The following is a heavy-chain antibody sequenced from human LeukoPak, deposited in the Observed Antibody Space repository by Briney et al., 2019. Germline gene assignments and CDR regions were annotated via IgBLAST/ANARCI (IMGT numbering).Heavy chain of an antibody. D-gene: IGHD1-7*01. CDR2: VFTSGTT. V-gene: IGHV4-4*07. CDR3: ARVICGTTDVNYYYYMDV. Sequence: SETLSLTCTVSGGSISSYSWSWIRKPAGKGLEWIGRVFTSGTTNYNPSLKSRVTMSLDTSKDQFSLKLSSVTAADTAVYYCARVICGTTDVNYYYYMDVWGKGTTFTVSS. CDR1: GGSISSYS. J-gene: IGHJ6*03.